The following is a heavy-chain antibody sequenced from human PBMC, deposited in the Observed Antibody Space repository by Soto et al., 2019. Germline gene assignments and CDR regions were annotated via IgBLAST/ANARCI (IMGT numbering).Heavy chain of an antibody. Sequence: EVQLEESGGDLVQPGGSLRLSCTASGFIFSSYWMHWVRQAPGKGLVWVSRINTDGGTTTYAESVKGRFIISRDNARNTLYLQMNSLRPEDTALYYCVRVGSGSYSWRDPWGQGTLVTVSS. J-gene: IGHJ5*02. V-gene: IGHV3-74*01. CDR3: VRVGSGSYSWRDP. D-gene: IGHD1-26*01. CDR1: GFIFSSYW. CDR2: INTDGGTT.